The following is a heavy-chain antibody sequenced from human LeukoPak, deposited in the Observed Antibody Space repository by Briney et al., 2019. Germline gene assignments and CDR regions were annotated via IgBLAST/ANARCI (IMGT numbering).Heavy chain of an antibody. Sequence: GASVKVSCKASGYTFTSYGISWVRQAPGQGLEWMGWISAYNGNTNYAQKPQGRVTMTTDTSTSTAYMELRSLRSEDTAVYYCARDMTAAGSLDYWGQGTLVTVSS. D-gene: IGHD6-13*01. CDR3: ARDMTAAGSLDY. CDR2: ISAYNGNT. CDR1: GYTFTSYG. J-gene: IGHJ4*02. V-gene: IGHV1-18*01.